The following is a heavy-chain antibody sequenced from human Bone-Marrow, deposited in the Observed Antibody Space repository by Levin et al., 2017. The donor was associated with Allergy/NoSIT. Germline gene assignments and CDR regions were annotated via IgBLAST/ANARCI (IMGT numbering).Heavy chain of an antibody. D-gene: IGHD4-17*01. CDR2: ISYSGTKK. CDR1: GFTFSTYA. CDR3: ARDLNDYGDNIGFYNFYGMDV. V-gene: IGHV3-30*04. J-gene: IGHJ6*02. Sequence: GESLKISCAASGFTFSTYAMHWVHQAPGKGLEWVAVISYSGTKKYYEDSVKGRFTISRDTSQNTLSLQMNSLRAEDTAVYYCARDLNDYGDNIGFYNFYGMDVWGQGTTVTVSS.